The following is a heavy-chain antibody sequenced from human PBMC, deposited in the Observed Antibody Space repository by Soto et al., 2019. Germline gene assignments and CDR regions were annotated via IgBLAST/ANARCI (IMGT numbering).Heavy chain of an antibody. CDR2: LTPGGGSS. Sequence: GGSLRLSCAASGFTFTNYVMSWVRQAPGKGLEWVSALTPGGGSSYYADSVKGRFTISRDDSKNTLYLQMNSLRAEDTALYYCAIRNNYAFEHWGQGTLVTVSS. CDR1: GFTFTNYV. V-gene: IGHV3-23*01. J-gene: IGHJ4*02. D-gene: IGHD1-1*01. CDR3: AIRNNYAFEH.